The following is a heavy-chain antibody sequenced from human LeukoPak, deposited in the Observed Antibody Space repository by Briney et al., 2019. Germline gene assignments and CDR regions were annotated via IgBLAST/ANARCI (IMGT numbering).Heavy chain of an antibody. Sequence: SETLSLTCSVSGGSISSYYWSWIRQPPGKGLEWIGYIYYSGSTNYNPSLKSRVTISVDTSKNQFSLKLSSVTAADTAVYYCARHPQGYLNLFDYWGQGTLVTVSS. CDR3: ARHPQGYLNLFDY. V-gene: IGHV4-59*01. D-gene: IGHD5-18*01. CDR2: IYYSGST. J-gene: IGHJ4*02. CDR1: GGSISSYY.